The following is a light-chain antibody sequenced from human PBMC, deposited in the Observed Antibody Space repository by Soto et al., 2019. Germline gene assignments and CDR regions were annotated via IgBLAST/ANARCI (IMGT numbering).Light chain of an antibody. V-gene: IGKV1-5*01. Sequence: DIQMTQSPSTLSASVGDRVTITCRASQSITNRFAWYQQKPGKAPKVLIYDASSLESGVPSRFSGSGSGTEFALTISSLQPDDFATYWCQHYGGMWTFGQGTKVEFK. CDR3: QHYGGMWT. J-gene: IGKJ1*01. CDR2: DAS. CDR1: QSITNR.